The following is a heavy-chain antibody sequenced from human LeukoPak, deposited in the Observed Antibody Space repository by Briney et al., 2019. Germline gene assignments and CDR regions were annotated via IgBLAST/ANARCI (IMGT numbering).Heavy chain of an antibody. Sequence: GGSLRLSCEGSGFTVSSNYMSWVRQAPGKGLEWVSVIYSGGGTYYADSVKGRFTISRDNSKNKLYLQMNSLRVEDTAVYYCARFSPSSHWGQGTLVTVSS. CDR1: GFTVSSNY. J-gene: IGHJ4*02. CDR2: IYSGGGT. V-gene: IGHV3-66*02. CDR3: ARFSPSSH.